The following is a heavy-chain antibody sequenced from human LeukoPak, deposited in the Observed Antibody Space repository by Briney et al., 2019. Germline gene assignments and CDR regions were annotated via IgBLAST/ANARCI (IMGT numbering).Heavy chain of an antibody. D-gene: IGHD2-2*02. Sequence: GGSLRLSCAASGFTVGSGRRMSWVRQAPGEGLEWISTIYSDDATNYGDSVKGRFTISRDNAKNTLYLQMNSLRAEDTAVYYCARSMVTIPIPGGYWGQGTLVTVSS. V-gene: IGHV3-53*01. CDR1: GFTVGSGR. CDR2: IYSDDAT. J-gene: IGHJ4*02. CDR3: ARSMVTIPIPGGY.